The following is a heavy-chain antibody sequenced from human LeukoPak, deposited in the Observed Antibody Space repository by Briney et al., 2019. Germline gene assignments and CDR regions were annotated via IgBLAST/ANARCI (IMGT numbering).Heavy chain of an antibody. CDR2: IYYSGST. CDR1: GGSISSGDYY. CDR3: AIYSSHNWFDP. V-gene: IGHV4-31*03. Sequence: SQTLSLTCTVSGGSISSGDYYWSWIRQHPGKGLEWIGYIYYSGSTYYNPSLKSRVTISVGMSKNQFSLKLSSVTAADTAVYYCAIYSSHNWFDPWGQGTLVTVSS. J-gene: IGHJ5*02. D-gene: IGHD6-19*01.